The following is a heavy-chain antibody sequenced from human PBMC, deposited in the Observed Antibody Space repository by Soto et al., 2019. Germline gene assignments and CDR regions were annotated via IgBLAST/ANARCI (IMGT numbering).Heavy chain of an antibody. CDR3: AKVSVACSRTTCYKALVH. V-gene: IGHV3-23*01. Sequence: EVQLLESGGGLVQPGGSLRLACAASGFTFSSQAMTWVRQAPGRGLEWVLDISASGGGTNYADSVKGRFSVSRDNSKNTVFLQMDSLRAEDTAIYYCAKVSVACSRTTCYKALVHWGQGTQVTVSS. D-gene: IGHD2-2*02. CDR1: GFTFSSQA. CDR2: ISASGGGT. J-gene: IGHJ4*02.